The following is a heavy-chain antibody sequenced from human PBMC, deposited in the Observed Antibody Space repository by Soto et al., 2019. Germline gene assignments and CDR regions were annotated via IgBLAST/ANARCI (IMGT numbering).Heavy chain of an antibody. V-gene: IGHV4-59*01. CDR2: IYYSGST. D-gene: IGHD2-15*01. CDR1: GGSISSYY. Sequence: QVQLQESGPGLVKPSETLSLTCTVSGGSISSYYWSWIRQPPGKGLEWIGYIYYSGSTNYNPSLKSRVTISVDTSKNQFSLKLSSVTAADTAVYYCARGGGVVAATPAIDSWGQGTLVTVSS. J-gene: IGHJ4*02. CDR3: ARGGGVVAATPAIDS.